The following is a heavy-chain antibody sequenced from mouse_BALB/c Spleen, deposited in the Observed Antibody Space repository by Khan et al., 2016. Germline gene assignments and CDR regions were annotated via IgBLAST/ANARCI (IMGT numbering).Heavy chain of an antibody. V-gene: IGHV3-8*02. CDR2: IRYSGST. CDR1: GDSITSGY. J-gene: IGHJ3*01. D-gene: IGHD1-2*01. CDR3: ARGNYGRAWFAY. Sequence: EVQLQESGPSLVKPSQTLSLTCSVTGDSITSGYWNWIRKFPGNKLEYMGYIRYSGSTYYNPSLKSRISITRDTSKNQYYLQLNAVTTEDTATYXCARGNYGRAWFAYWGQGTLVTVSA.